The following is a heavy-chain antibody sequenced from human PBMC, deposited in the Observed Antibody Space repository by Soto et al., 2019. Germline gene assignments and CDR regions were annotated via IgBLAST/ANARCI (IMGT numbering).Heavy chain of an antibody. CDR2: ISGSGGAT. CDR1: GFTFSSHA. D-gene: IGHD6-13*01. J-gene: IGHJ4*02. V-gene: IGHV3-23*01. CDR3: AKEVGIAGADTRGDFDY. Sequence: EVQLLESGGGLVQPGGSLRLSCAASGFTFSSHAMSWFRQAPGKGLAWVSGISGSGGATYYADSVKCRLTISRDNSKNTLFLQMNSLRAEDTAVYYCAKEVGIAGADTRGDFDYWGQGTLVTVSS.